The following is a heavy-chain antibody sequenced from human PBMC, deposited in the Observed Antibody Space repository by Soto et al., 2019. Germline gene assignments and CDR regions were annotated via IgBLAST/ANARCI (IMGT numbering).Heavy chain of an antibody. J-gene: IGHJ6*02. CDR1: GGSVSTGMRY. CDR2: MYKTGET. Sequence: SETLSLTCTVSGGSVSTGMRYWGWVRQPPGKALEFIGYMYKTGETLLNSSLKSRVTLSMETSKNQFSLTLSSVTAADTAVYFCMKAHESGDFLGMSVWGPGTTVTVSS. D-gene: IGHD3-10*01. V-gene: IGHV4-61*01. CDR3: MKAHESGDFLGMSV.